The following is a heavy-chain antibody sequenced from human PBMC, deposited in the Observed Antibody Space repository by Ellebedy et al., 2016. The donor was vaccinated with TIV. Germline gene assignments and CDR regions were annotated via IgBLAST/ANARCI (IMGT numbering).Heavy chain of an antibody. CDR1: GFTFSSYA. V-gene: IGHV3-30-3*01. D-gene: IGHD3-10*01. CDR2: ISYDGSNK. Sequence: GESLKISCAASGFTFSSYAMHWVRQAPGKGLEWVAVISYDGSNKYYADSVKGRFTISRDNSKNTLYLQMNSLRAEDTAVYYCARVVYYYGSGSYYPLQIDYWGQGTLVTVSS. CDR3: ARVVYYYGSGSYYPLQIDY. J-gene: IGHJ4*02.